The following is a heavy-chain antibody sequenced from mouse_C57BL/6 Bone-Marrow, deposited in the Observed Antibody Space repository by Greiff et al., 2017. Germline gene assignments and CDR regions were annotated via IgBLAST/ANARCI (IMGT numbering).Heavy chain of an antibody. J-gene: IGHJ3*01. V-gene: IGHV5-9-1*02. CDR1: GFTFSSYA. CDR3: TRNDYDAFAY. Sequence: EVHLVESGAGLVKPGGSLKLSCAASGFTFSSYAMSWVRQTPEKRLEWVAYISSGGDYIYYADTVKGRFTISRDNARNTLYLQMSSLKSEDTAMYYCTRNDYDAFAYWGQGTLVTVSA. D-gene: IGHD2-4*01. CDR2: ISSGGDYI.